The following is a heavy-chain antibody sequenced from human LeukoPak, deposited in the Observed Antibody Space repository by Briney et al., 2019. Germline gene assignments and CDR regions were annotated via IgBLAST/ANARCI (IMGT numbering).Heavy chain of an antibody. CDR3: ARARRITIFGVVITRAYYFDY. CDR2: IYHSGST. V-gene: IGHV4-38-2*02. Sequence: PSETLSLTCTVSGYSISSGYYWGWIRQPPGKGLEWIGSIYHSGSTYYNPSLKSRVTISVDTSKNQFSLKLSSVTAADTAVYYCARARRITIFGVVITRAYYFDYWGQGTLVTVSS. J-gene: IGHJ4*02. CDR1: GYSISSGYY. D-gene: IGHD3-3*01.